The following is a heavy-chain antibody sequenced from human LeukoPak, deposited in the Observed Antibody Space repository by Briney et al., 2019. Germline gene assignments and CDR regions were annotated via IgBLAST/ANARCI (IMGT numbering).Heavy chain of an antibody. CDR3: ARDLYYCFDY. CDR2: ISSSSSAI. J-gene: IGHJ4*02. D-gene: IGHD1-26*01. CDR1: GFTFSSYS. V-gene: IGHV3-48*02. Sequence: GGSLRLSCATSGFTFSSYSMHWVRQAPGKGLEWVSYISSSSSAIKYADTVKGRFTISRDNAKNSLYLQMNSLRDKDTAVYYCARDLYYCFDYWGQGTLVSVSS.